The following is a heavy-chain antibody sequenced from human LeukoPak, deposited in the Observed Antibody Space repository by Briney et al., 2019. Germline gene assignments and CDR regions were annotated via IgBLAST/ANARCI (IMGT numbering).Heavy chain of an antibody. Sequence: PSETLSLTCTVSDGSFTSGSYYWGWIRQPPGKGLEWIATLYYSGSTIYTPSLKSRLAISRDTSNDQFSLRLTSVTAADTAVYFCARAPIVVVSTPSFDTWGQGILVTVSS. V-gene: IGHV4-39*07. CDR3: ARAPIVVVSTPSFDT. J-gene: IGHJ4*02. CDR1: DGSFTSGSYY. CDR2: LYYSGST. D-gene: IGHD3-22*01.